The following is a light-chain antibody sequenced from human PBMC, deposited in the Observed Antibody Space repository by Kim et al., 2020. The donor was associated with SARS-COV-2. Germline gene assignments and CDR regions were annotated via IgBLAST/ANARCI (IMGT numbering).Light chain of an antibody. CDR2: RDT. CDR3: QVWDSSTWV. J-gene: IGLJ3*02. CDR1: NIVTKN. Sequence: SVALGPTARITCGGNNIVTKNVHWYQQKPGQAPVLVMYRDTNRPSGIPERFSGSNSGNTATLTISRAQAGDEADYYCQVWDSSTWVFGGGTKLTVL. V-gene: IGLV3-9*01.